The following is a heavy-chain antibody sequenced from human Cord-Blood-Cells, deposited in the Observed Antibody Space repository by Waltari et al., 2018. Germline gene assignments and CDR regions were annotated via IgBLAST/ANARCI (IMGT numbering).Heavy chain of an antibody. J-gene: IGHJ3*02. V-gene: IGHV4-34*01. CDR3: ARRRVGATRGAFDI. Sequence: QVQLQQWGAGLLTPSETLSLTCAVYGGSFSGSYWSWLRQPPGKGLEWIGEINHSGSTNYNPSLNSRVTISVDTSKNQFSLKLSSVTAADTAVYYCARRRVGATRGAFDIWGQGTMVTVSS. CDR1: GGSFSGSY. D-gene: IGHD1-26*01. CDR2: INHSGST.